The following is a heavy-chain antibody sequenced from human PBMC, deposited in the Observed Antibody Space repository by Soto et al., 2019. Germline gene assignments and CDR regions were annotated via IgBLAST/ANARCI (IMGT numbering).Heavy chain of an antibody. V-gene: IGHV4-39*01. CDR3: ARLSLDVDTAMVTFDAAFDI. Sequence: QLQLQESGPGLVKPSETLSLTCTVSGGSISSSSYYWGWIRQPPGKGLEWIGSIYYSGSTYYNPSLKSRVTISVDTSKNQFSLKLSSVTAADTAVYYCARLSLDVDTAMVTFDAAFDIWGQGTMVTVSS. CDR2: IYYSGST. D-gene: IGHD5-18*01. J-gene: IGHJ3*02. CDR1: GGSISSSSYY.